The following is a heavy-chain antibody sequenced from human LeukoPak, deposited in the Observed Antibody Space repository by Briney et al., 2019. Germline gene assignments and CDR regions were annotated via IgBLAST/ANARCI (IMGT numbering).Heavy chain of an antibody. Sequence: GGSLRLSCAASGFTVSSNYMSWVRQAPGKGLEWVSAISGSGGTTYYADSVKGRFTISRDNSKNTLYLQMNSLRAEDTAVYYCAKGGNWGYYFDYWGQGTLVTVSS. CDR1: GFTVSSNY. CDR3: AKGGNWGYYFDY. D-gene: IGHD7-27*01. V-gene: IGHV3-23*01. J-gene: IGHJ4*02. CDR2: ISGSGGTT.